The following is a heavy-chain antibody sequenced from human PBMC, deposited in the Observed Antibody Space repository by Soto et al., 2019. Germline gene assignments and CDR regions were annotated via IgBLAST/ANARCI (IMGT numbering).Heavy chain of an antibody. V-gene: IGHV1-2*04. J-gene: IGHJ4*02. CDR1: GYSFTGNS. Sequence: QVHLVQSGAEVKKPGASVRVSCKASGYSFTGNSMHWVRQAPGQGLEWMGWINPNNGGTNYAQRFRGWVTMTRDTSVSTAYMDLNSLKSDDTAVYYCVIQRSAVVYWGQGTLVTVSS. D-gene: IGHD2-15*01. CDR2: INPNNGGT. CDR3: VIQRSAVVY.